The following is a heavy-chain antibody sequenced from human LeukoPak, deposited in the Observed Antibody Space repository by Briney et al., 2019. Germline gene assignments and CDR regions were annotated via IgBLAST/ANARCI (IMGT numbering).Heavy chain of an antibody. CDR3: ARVQAIVGATTLYYFDY. J-gene: IGHJ4*02. D-gene: IGHD1-26*01. V-gene: IGHV3-21*01. CDR1: GFTFSSYS. CDR2: ISSSSSYI. Sequence: KPGGSLRLSCAASGFTFSSYSMNWVRQAPGKGLEWVSSISSSSSYIYYADSVKGRFTISRDNAKNSLYLQMNSQRAEDTAVYYCARVQAIVGATTLYYFDYWGQGTLVTVSS.